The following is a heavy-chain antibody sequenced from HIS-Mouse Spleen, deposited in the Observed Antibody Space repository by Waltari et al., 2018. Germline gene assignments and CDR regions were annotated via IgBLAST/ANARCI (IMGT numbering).Heavy chain of an antibody. CDR3: ARGTPGGGYSRGRYYYYGMDV. V-gene: IGHV4-34*01. CDR2: SNHSGRP. J-gene: IGHJ6*02. Sequence: QVQLQQWGAGLLKPSETLSLTCAVYGGSFSGYYWSWIRQPPGKGLEWIGESNHSGRPNQSPSRKGRLTISVDTSKNHFSLRLSSVTAADTAVYYCARGTPGGGYSRGRYYYYGMDVWGQGTTVTVSS. D-gene: IGHD5-18*01. CDR1: GGSFSGYY.